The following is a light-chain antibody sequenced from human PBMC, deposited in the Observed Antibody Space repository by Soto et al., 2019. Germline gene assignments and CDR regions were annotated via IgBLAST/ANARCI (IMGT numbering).Light chain of an antibody. CDR3: PQRSNWPWT. V-gene: IGKV3-11*01. Sequence: LTQSAATVSLYTGERATLSCRASQSVSSYLAWYQQKPGQAPRLLIYDASNRATGIPARFSGSGSGTDFTLTISSLEPEDFAVYYCPQRSNWPWTFAQRTKVAIK. J-gene: IGKJ1*01. CDR1: QSVSSY. CDR2: DAS.